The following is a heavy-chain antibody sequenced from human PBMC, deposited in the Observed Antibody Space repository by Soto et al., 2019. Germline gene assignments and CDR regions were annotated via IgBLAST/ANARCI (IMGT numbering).Heavy chain of an antibody. Sequence: KTSETLSLTCTVSGGSISSSSYYWGWIRQPPGKGLEWIGSIYYSGSTYYNLSLKSRVTISVDTSKNQFSLKLSSVTAADTAVYYCARLRVRCSGGSCYPRLIWTWGQGTLVTVSS. CDR1: GGSISSSSYY. J-gene: IGHJ5*02. CDR2: IYYSGST. V-gene: IGHV4-39*01. D-gene: IGHD2-15*01. CDR3: ARLRVRCSGGSCYPRLIWT.